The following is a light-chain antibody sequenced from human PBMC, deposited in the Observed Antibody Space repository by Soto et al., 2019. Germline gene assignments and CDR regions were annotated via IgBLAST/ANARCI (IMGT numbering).Light chain of an antibody. CDR3: SSYTSSSTRV. CDR1: SSDVGGYNF. V-gene: IGLV2-14*01. CDR2: EVS. Sequence: ALTQPASVSGSPGQSITISCTGTSSDVGGYNFVSWYQQHPGKAPKLMIHEVSNRPSGVSNRFSGSKSVNTATLTISGLQAEDEADYYCSSYTSSSTRVFGTGTKVTVL. J-gene: IGLJ1*01.